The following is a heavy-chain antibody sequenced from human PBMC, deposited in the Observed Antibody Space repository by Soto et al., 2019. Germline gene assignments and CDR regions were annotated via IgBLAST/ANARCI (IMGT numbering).Heavy chain of an antibody. CDR2: INSDGSST. D-gene: IGHD3-22*01. Sequence: PGGSLRLSCAASGITFSSYWMHWVRQAPGKGLVWVSRINSDGSSTNYADSVKGRFTISRDNAKNTLYLQMDSLRAEDTAVYYCARDRYYDSSGTRAFDIWGQGTMVTVS. V-gene: IGHV3-74*01. CDR3: ARDRYYDSSGTRAFDI. J-gene: IGHJ3*02. CDR1: GITFSSYW.